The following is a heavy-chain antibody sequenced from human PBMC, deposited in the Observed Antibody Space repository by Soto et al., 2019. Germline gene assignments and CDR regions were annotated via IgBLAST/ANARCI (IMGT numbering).Heavy chain of an antibody. CDR1: GDSISSYF. V-gene: IGHV4-4*07. D-gene: IGHD5-18*01. J-gene: IGHJ4*02. CDR3: ARDSGYSYGRYFDY. CDR2: VHTSGST. Sequence: SETLSLTCTVSGDSISSYFWSWIRQPAGKGLEWIGRVHTSGSTTYNPSLKSRVTMSVDTSKSQFSLKLTSVTAADTAVYYCARDSGYSYGRYFDYWGQGTLVTVSS.